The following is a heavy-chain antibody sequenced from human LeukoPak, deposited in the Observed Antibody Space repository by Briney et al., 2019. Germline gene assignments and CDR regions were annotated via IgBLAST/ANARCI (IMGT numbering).Heavy chain of an antibody. CDR2: ISSNGGST. CDR3: ARGSRTIELGDDY. J-gene: IGHJ4*02. D-gene: IGHD5-24*01. V-gene: IGHV3-64*01. Sequence: PGGSLRLSCVVSGFTFSSYAMHWVRQAPGKGLEYVSAISSNGGSTYYANSVKGRFTISRDNAKNSLYLQMNSLRAEDTAVYYCARGSRTIELGDDYWGQGTLVTVSS. CDR1: GFTFSSYA.